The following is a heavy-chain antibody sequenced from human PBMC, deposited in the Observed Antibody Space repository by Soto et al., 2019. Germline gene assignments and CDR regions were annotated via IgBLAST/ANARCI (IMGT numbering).Heavy chain of an antibody. Sequence: GGSLRLSCAASGFTFSSYDMHWVRQTTGKGLEWVSAIGTAGDTYYPGSVKGRFTISRENAKNSLYLQMNSLRAGDTAVYYCARAGYYYGSGPWYFDLWGRGTLVTVSS. D-gene: IGHD3-10*01. CDR1: GFTFSSYD. CDR2: IGTAGDT. V-gene: IGHV3-13*01. J-gene: IGHJ2*01. CDR3: ARAGYYYGSGPWYFDL.